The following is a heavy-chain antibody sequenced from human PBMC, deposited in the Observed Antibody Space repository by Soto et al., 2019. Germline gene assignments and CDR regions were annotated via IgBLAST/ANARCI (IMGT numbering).Heavy chain of an antibody. D-gene: IGHD3-22*01. CDR2: ISAYNGNT. CDR3: ANFYDSSGYYPNDAFDI. V-gene: IGHV1-18*01. CDR1: GYTFTSYG. Sequence: ASLKVSCEXSGYTFTSYGISWVRQAPGQGLEWMGWISAYNGNTNYAQKLQGRVTMTTDTSTSTAYMELRSLRSDDTAVYYCANFYDSSGYYPNDAFDIWGQGTMVTVSS. J-gene: IGHJ3*02.